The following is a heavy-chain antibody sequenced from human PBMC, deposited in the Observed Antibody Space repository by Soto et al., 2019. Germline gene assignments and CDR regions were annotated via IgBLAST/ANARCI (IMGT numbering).Heavy chain of an antibody. D-gene: IGHD5-12*01. J-gene: IGHJ4*02. CDR3: AREVDFGFDF. Sequence: GGSLRLSCAASGFIFSTYSMTWVRQAPGKGLEWISSMSGTSDYIYYADSLKGRFTISRDNAKNSLYLQVNSLRADDTAVYFCAREVDFGFDFWGQGTPVTVSS. V-gene: IGHV3-21*01. CDR1: GFIFSTYS. CDR2: MSGTSDYI.